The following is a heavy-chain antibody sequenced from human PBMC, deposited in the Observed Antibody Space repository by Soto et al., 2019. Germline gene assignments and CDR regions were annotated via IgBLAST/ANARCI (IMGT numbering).Heavy chain of an antibody. CDR2: IYYSGST. CDR3: ARVEGAYGGKGLFDY. V-gene: IGHV4-31*03. D-gene: IGHD4-17*01. CDR1: GGSISSGGYY. Sequence: QVQLQESGPGLVKPSQTLSLTCTVSGGSISSGGYYWSWIRQHPGKGLEWIGYIYYSGSTYYNPSRKSRITISVDTSKNQFSLKLSSVDAADTAVYYCARVEGAYGGKGLFDYWGQGTLVTVSS. J-gene: IGHJ4*02.